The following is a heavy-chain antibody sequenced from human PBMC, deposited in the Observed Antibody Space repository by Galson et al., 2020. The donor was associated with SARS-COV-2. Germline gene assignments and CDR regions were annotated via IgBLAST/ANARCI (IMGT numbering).Heavy chain of an antibody. CDR2: IYYSGST. CDR3: ASCGGDSLPYYCGMDV. D-gene: IGHD2-21*02. J-gene: IGHJ6*02. Sequence: SETLSLTCTVSGGSISSYYWSWIRQPPGKGLEWIGYIYYSGSTNYNPSLKSRVTISVDTSKNQFSLKLSSVTAADTAVYYCASCGGDSLPYYCGMDVWGQGTTVTVSS. V-gene: IGHV4-59*08. CDR1: GGSISSYY.